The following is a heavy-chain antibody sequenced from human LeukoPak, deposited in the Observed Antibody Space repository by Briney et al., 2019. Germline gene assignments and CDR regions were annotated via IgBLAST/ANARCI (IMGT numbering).Heavy chain of an antibody. Sequence: ASVKVSCTASGYSFTSYGITWVRQAPGQGLEWMGWINAINGNTNYEQKLQGRVTMTTDTSTSTVYMEVRSLRSDDTAVYYCARGPIAAAGDYWGQGTLVTVSS. J-gene: IGHJ4*02. D-gene: IGHD6-13*01. CDR1: GYSFTSYG. CDR3: ARGPIAAAGDY. CDR2: INAINGNT. V-gene: IGHV1-18*01.